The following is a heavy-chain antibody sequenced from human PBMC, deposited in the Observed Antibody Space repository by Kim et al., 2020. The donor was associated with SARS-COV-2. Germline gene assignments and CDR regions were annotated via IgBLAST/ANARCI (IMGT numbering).Heavy chain of an antibody. Sequence: AQKFKGRVTITADKSTSTAYMELSSLRAEDTAVYYCARGHIVVVTAIFDYWGQGTLVTVSS. V-gene: IGHV1-69*04. D-gene: IGHD2-21*02. CDR3: ARGHIVVVTAIFDY. J-gene: IGHJ4*02.